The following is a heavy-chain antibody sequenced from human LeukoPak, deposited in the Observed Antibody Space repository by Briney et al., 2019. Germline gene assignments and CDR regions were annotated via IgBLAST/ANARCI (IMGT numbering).Heavy chain of an antibody. Sequence: SVKVSCKASGGSFSSYGISWVRQAPGQGLEWMGGTIPMLGRSNYAQKFQGRVTISTDESTSTAYMEMSSLRSEDTAVYYCAREDHTASNWFDPWGQGTLVTVSS. CDR1: GGSFSSYG. V-gene: IGHV1-69*05. CDR3: AREDHTASNWFDP. CDR2: TIPMLGRS. D-gene: IGHD5-18*01. J-gene: IGHJ5*02.